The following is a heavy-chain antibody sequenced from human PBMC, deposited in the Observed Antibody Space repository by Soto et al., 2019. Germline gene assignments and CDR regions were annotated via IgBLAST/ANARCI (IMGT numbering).Heavy chain of an antibody. J-gene: IGHJ6*02. V-gene: IGHV1-3*01. D-gene: IGHD6-19*01. CDR2: INAGNGNT. CDR3: TREGPRGESSGLQYGMDV. Sequence: QVQLVQSGAEVKKPGASVNVSCKASGYSFTTYAIHWVRQAPGQRLEWMGWINAGNGNTKYSQKFQGRVTITRDTSASTVYMELSSLTSEDTTLYYCTREGPRGESSGLQYGMDVWGQGTTVTVSS. CDR1: GYSFTTYA.